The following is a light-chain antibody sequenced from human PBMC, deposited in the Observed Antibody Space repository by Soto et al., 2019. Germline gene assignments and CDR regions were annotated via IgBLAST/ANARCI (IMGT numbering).Light chain of an antibody. CDR3: SSYTTGRLV. Sequence: QSALTQPASVSGSPGQSITISCTGTSSDVGDYNFVSWYQHHPGKAPKLMIYDVSNRPSGVSSRFSGSKSGNTGSLTISGLQAEDEADYYCSSYTTGRLVFGGGTQLTVL. V-gene: IGLV2-14*03. CDR2: DVS. CDR1: SSDVGDYNF. J-gene: IGLJ2*01.